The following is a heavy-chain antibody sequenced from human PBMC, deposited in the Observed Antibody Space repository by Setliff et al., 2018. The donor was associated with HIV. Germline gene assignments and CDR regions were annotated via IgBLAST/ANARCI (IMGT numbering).Heavy chain of an antibody. CDR2: IFSSGTT. V-gene: IGHV4-4*09. J-gene: IGHJ4*02. Sequence: SETLSLTCVVSDDSFSNYDWTWIRQSPGKALEWIGYIFSSGTTNYNPSLRSRVTISMETSNTRFSLWLRSATAADTATYFCARLGRAIDDGGSSLRLDFWGQGMLVTVSS. CDR1: DDSFSNYD. CDR3: ARLGRAIDDGGSSLRLDF. D-gene: IGHD2-21*01.